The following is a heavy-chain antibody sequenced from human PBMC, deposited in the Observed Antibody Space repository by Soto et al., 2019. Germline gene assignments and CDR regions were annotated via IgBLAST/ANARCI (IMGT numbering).Heavy chain of an antibody. CDR1: GGSISSGGYY. D-gene: IGHD5-18*01. CDR2: IYYNGST. V-gene: IGHV4-31*03. CDR3: ARGDSYGGKTVPIDY. Sequence: PSETLSLTCTVSGGSISSGGYYWSWIRQHPGKGQERIGYIYYNGSTYYKQSLKSRVTISVDTTKNQFSLKLSSVTAADTAVNYFARGDSYGGKTVPIDYWGQGTLVTVSS. J-gene: IGHJ4*02.